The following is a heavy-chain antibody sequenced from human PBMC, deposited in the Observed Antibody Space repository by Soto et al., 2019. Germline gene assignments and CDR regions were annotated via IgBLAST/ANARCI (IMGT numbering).Heavy chain of an antibody. V-gene: IGHV4-59*01. CDR2: IYYSGST. CDR3: ARALSSRTFYFDY. CDR1: GGSISSYY. D-gene: IGHD6-13*01. J-gene: IGHJ4*02. Sequence: SETLSLTCTVSGGSISSYYWSWIRQPPGKGLEWIGYIYYSGSTNYNPSLKSRVTISVDTSKNQFSLKLSSVTAADTAVYHCARALSSRTFYFDYWGQGTLVTVSS.